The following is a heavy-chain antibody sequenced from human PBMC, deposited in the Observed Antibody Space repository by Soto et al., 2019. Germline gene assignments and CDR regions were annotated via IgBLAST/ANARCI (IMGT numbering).Heavy chain of an antibody. CDR1: GFTFSSYA. V-gene: IGHV3-30-3*01. CDR3: ARVWSIAARLGYFDY. J-gene: IGHJ4*02. D-gene: IGHD6-6*01. CDR2: ISYDGSNK. Sequence: QVQLVESGGGVVQPGRSLRLSCAASGFTFSSYAMHWVRQAPGKGLEWVAVISYDGSNKYYADSVKGRFTISRDNSKNTLYLQMTSLRAEDTAVYYCARVWSIAARLGYFDYWGQGTLVTVSS.